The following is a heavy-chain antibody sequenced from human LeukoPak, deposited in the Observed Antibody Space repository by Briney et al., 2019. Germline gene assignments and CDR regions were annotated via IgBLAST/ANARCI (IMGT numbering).Heavy chain of an antibody. Sequence: GASVKVSCKASGYTFTSYGISWVRQAPGQGLEWMGWISAYNGNTNYAQKLQGRVTMTTDTSTSTAYMELRSLRSDDTAVYYCARVSDYYGSGSYQRMFDPWGQGTLVTVSS. V-gene: IGHV1-18*01. CDR2: ISAYNGNT. CDR1: GYTFTSYG. J-gene: IGHJ5*02. CDR3: ARVSDYYGSGSYQRMFDP. D-gene: IGHD3-10*01.